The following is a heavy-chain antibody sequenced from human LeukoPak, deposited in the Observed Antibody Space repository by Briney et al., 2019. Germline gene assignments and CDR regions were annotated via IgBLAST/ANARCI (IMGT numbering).Heavy chain of an antibody. J-gene: IGHJ4*02. CDR1: GGSMSRYY. Sequence: SETLSLTCTVSGGSMSRYYWSWIRQPPGKGLEWIGYIFSSGSSNFNPSLKSRVTISVDTSRNQFSLKLSSVTAADTAVYYCARRSKSGYYFDSWGQGTLVTVSS. CDR2: IFSSGSS. D-gene: IGHD2-2*01. V-gene: IGHV4-59*08. CDR3: ARRSKSGYYFDS.